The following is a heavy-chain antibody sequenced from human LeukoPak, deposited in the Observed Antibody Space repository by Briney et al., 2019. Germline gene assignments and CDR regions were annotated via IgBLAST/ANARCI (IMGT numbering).Heavy chain of an antibody. J-gene: IGHJ4*02. CDR3: ARGSSGWYSVAY. Sequence: AXGXTXTXXXMHXVRQAPGQGLEWMGIINPSGGSTSYAQKFQGRVTMTRDTSTSTVYMELSSLRSEDTAVYYCARGSSGWYSVAYWGQGTLVTVSS. CDR2: INPSGGST. CDR1: GXTXTXXX. V-gene: IGHV1-46*01. D-gene: IGHD6-19*01.